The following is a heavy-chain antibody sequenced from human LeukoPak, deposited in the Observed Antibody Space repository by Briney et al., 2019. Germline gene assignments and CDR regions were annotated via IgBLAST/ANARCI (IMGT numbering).Heavy chain of an antibody. CDR3: AREWSVGATKIGFDAFDI. D-gene: IGHD1-26*01. J-gene: IGHJ3*02. CDR2: MNPNSGNT. Sequence: ASVKVSCKASGYTFTSYDINWVRQATGQGLEWMGWMNPNSGNTGYAQKFQGRVTMTRNTSISTAYMELRSLRSDDTAVYYCAREWSVGATKIGFDAFDIWGQGTMVTVSS. CDR1: GYTFTSYD. V-gene: IGHV1-8*01.